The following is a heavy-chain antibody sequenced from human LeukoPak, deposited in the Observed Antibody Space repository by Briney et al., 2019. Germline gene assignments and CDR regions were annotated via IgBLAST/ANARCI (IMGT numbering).Heavy chain of an antibody. J-gene: IGHJ5*02. CDR1: GGSISSGGSY. D-gene: IGHD2-8*01. CDR3: ARPIKNGDNWFDP. CDR2: IYYSGSA. Sequence: PSETLSLTCTVSGGSISSGGSYWSWIRQHPGKGLEWIAYIYYSGSAYHNPSLKSRASISVDTSRHQFSLKLSSVTAADTAVYFCARPIKNGDNWFDPRGQGSLVTVSS. V-gene: IGHV4-31*03.